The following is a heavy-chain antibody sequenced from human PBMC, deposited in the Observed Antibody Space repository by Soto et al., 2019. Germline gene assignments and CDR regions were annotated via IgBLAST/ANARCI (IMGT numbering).Heavy chain of an antibody. CDR1: GGSISSYY. CDR2: IYYSGST. D-gene: IGHD3-10*01. CDR3: ARRHGSGSYYKPTTGWFDP. V-gene: IGHV4-59*08. J-gene: IGHJ5*02. Sequence: PSETLSLTCTVSGGSISSYYWSWIRQPPGKGLEWIGYIYYSGSTNYNPSLKSRVTISVDTSKNQFSLKLSSVTAADTAVYYCARRHGSGSYYKPTTGWFDPWGQGTLVTVSS.